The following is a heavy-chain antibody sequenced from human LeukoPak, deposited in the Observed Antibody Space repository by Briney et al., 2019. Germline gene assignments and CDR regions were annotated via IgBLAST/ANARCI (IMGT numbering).Heavy chain of an antibody. CDR3: ARVGRYCSSTSCYTGWFDP. Sequence: SETLSLTCTVSGGSISSGSYYWSWIRQPAGKGLEWIGRIYTSGSTNYNPSLKRRVTISVDTSKNQFSLKLSSVTAADTAVYYCARVGRYCSSTSCYTGWFDPWGQGTLVTVSS. CDR1: GGSISSGSYY. CDR2: IYTSGST. V-gene: IGHV4-61*02. D-gene: IGHD2-2*02. J-gene: IGHJ5*02.